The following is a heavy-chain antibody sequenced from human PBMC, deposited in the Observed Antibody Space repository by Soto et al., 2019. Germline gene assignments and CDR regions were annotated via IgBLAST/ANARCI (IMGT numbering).Heavy chain of an antibody. CDR1: GFAFTTYA. Sequence: GGSLRLSCAASGFAFTTYALHWGRQAPGKGLEWVSVISYDGSNKYFAASVKGRFTLSRDNSKNTVYLQMNSLRPEDTAVYYCARALYCTSTSCYIAVSVLGMDVWGQGTTVTVSS. CDR3: ARALYCTSTSCYIAVSVLGMDV. V-gene: IGHV3-30-3*01. CDR2: ISYDGSNK. J-gene: IGHJ6*02. D-gene: IGHD2-2*02.